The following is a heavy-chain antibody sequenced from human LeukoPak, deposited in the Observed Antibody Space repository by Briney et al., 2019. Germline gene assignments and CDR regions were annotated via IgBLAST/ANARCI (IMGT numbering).Heavy chain of an antibody. Sequence: KPSETLSLTCTVSGGSISSTGYYRGWIRQPPGKGLEWIGNIYYSGSSYYNPSLKSRVTISVDTSKNHLSLKLNSVTAADTAVYYCARHLLVGAPTGDPFDYWGQGTLVTVSS. CDR1: GGSISSTGYY. J-gene: IGHJ4*02. CDR3: ARHLLVGAPTGDPFDY. V-gene: IGHV4-39*01. CDR2: IYYSGSS. D-gene: IGHD1-1*01.